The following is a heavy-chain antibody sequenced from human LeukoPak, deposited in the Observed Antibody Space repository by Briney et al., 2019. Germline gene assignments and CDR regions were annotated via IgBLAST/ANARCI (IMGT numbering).Heavy chain of an antibody. CDR3: ARDRGSRLLVSRPYYYYMDV. V-gene: IGHV3-9*01. Sequence: PPGGSLRLSCAASGFTFDDYAMHWVQQAPGKGLEWVSGISWNSGSIGYADSVKGRFTISRDNAKNSLYLQMNSLRSDDTAVYYCARDRGSRLLVSRPYYYYMDVWGKGTTVTVSS. J-gene: IGHJ6*03. D-gene: IGHD1-26*01. CDR2: ISWNSGSI. CDR1: GFTFDDYA.